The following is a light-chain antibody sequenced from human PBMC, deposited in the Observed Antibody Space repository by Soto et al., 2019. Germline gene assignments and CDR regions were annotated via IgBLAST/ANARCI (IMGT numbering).Light chain of an antibody. V-gene: IGKV1-27*01. Sequence: DIPMTQSPSSLSASVGDRVTITCRASQGISNYLAWYQQTPGKVPKLLIYAASTLQSGVPSRVSGSGSGTDVTLTISSLQPEDVATYYCQKYNSAPRTFGQGTKVDI. CDR3: QKYNSAPRT. J-gene: IGKJ1*01. CDR1: QGISNY. CDR2: AAS.